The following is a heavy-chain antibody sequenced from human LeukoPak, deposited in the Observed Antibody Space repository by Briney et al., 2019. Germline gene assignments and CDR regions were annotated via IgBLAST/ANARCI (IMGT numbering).Heavy chain of an antibody. CDR2: ITASGGGT. CDR1: GFTFSTYA. V-gene: IGHV3-23*01. D-gene: IGHD1-1*01. Sequence: GGSLRLSYAASGFTFSTYAMSWVRQAPGKGLEWVSTITASGGGTYYADSVKGRFTVSRDNSKNTLYLQMNSLRAEDTAVYYCAKVGLGTYFDYWGQGTLATVSS. CDR3: AKVGLGTYFDY. J-gene: IGHJ4*02.